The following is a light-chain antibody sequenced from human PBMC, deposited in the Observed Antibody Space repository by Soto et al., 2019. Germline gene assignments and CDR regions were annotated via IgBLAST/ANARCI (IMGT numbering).Light chain of an antibody. CDR2: GAS. CDR1: QSVSNNY. CDR3: QQYGSSGT. V-gene: IGKV3-20*01. Sequence: EIVLSQSPGTLSLSPGERATRSCRDSQSVSNNYLAWYQQKPGQAPRLLIYGASNRATGIPDRFSGSGSGTDFTLTISRLEPEDFAVYYCQQYGSSGTFGQGTKADI. J-gene: IGKJ1*01.